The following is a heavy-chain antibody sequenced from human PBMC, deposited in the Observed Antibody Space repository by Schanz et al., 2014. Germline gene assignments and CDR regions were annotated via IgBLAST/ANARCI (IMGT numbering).Heavy chain of an antibody. CDR2: VSHDGFTK. Sequence: QVQLEESGGGVVQPGGSLRLSCVASGFSFSGFAVHWVRQAPGKGLEWVSIVSHDGFTKHYADSVRGRFTLSRDNSKNTVYLQMNSLRAEDTALYFCATEYSGGGCHIWGQGTMVTVSS. CDR1: GFSFSGFA. V-gene: IGHV3-30*04. D-gene: IGHD6-19*01. J-gene: IGHJ3*02. CDR3: ATEYSGGGCHI.